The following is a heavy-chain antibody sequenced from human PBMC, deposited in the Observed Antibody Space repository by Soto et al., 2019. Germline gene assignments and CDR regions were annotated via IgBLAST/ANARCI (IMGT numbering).Heavy chain of an antibody. D-gene: IGHD3-10*01. CDR2: ISYDGSNK. J-gene: IGHJ4*02. V-gene: IGHV3-30*18. CDR1: GFTFSSYG. Sequence: QVQLVESGGGVVQPGRSLRLSCAASGFTFSSYGMHWVRKAPGKGLEWVAVISYDGSNKYYADYVKGRFTISRDNSKNTLYLQMNSLRAEDTAVYYCANSVDLLFGELCPPALDYWGQGTLVTVSS. CDR3: ANSVDLLFGELCPPALDY.